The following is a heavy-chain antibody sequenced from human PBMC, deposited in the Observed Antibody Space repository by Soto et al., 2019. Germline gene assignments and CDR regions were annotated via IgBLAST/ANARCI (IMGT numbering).Heavy chain of an antibody. V-gene: IGHV1-18*01. J-gene: IGHJ6*02. CDR1: GYTFTSYG. CDR3: ARVTTGTSQPSYYYGMDV. D-gene: IGHD1-1*01. Sequence: QVPLVQSGAEVKKPGASVKVSCKASGYTFTSYGISWVRQAPGQGLEWMGWISAYNGNTNYAQKLQGRVTMTTDTSTSTAYMELRSLRSDDTAVYYCARVTTGTSQPSYYYGMDVWGQGTTVTVSS. CDR2: ISAYNGNT.